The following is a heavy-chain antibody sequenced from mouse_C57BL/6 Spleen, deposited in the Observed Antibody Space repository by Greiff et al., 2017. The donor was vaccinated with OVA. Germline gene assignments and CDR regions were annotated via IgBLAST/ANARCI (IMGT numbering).Heavy chain of an antibody. D-gene: IGHD4-1*01. J-gene: IGHJ3*01. CDR1: GYTFTDYN. CDR2: INPNNGGT. Sequence: EVQLQQSGPELVKPGASVKMSCKASGYTFTDYNMHWVKQSHGKSLEWIGYINPNNGGTSYNQKFKGKATLTVNKTSSTAYMELRSLTSEDSAVYYCARISNWDWFAYWGQGTLVTVSA. CDR3: ARISNWDWFAY. V-gene: IGHV1-22*01.